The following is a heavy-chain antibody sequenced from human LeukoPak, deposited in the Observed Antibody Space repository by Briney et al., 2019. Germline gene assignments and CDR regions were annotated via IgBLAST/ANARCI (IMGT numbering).Heavy chain of an antibody. J-gene: IGHJ4*02. D-gene: IGHD3-10*01. CDR3: ARGFTAMVVRGGPFDY. V-gene: IGHV4-39*07. CDR2: INHSGST. CDR1: GGSISSSSYY. Sequence: PSETLSLTCTVSGGSISSSSYYWSWIRQPPGKGLEWIGEINHSGSTNYNPSLKSRVTISVDTSKNQFSLKLSSVTAADTAVYYCARGFTAMVVRGGPFDYWGQGTLVTVSS.